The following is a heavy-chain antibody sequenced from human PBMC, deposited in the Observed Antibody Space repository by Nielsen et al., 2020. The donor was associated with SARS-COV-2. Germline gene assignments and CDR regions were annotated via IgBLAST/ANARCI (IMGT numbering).Heavy chain of an antibody. CDR3: ARQGPYSSSWYVVYYFDY. CDR1: GYTFTGYY. D-gene: IGHD6-13*01. V-gene: IGHV1-2*04. J-gene: IGHJ4*02. Sequence: ASVKVSCKASGYTFTGYYMHWVRQAPGQGLEWMGWINPNSGGTNYAQKFQGWVTMTTDTSTSTAYMELRSLRSDDTAVYYCARQGPYSSSWYVVYYFDYWGQGTLVTVSS. CDR2: INPNSGGT.